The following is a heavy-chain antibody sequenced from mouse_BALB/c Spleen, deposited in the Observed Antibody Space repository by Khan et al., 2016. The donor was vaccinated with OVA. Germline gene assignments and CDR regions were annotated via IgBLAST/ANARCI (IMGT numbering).Heavy chain of an antibody. Sequence: QVQLQQPGAELARPGASVKLSYKASGYSFTDYYINWVKQRTGQGLEWIGEISPGSGDTYYTEKFKGKATLTADKSSSTAYMQLSSLTSEDSAVYFCARRNYFGYTFAYWGQGTLVTVSA. V-gene: IGHV1-77*01. J-gene: IGHJ3*01. CDR3: ARRNYFGYTFAY. CDR2: ISPGSGDT. D-gene: IGHD1-2*01. CDR1: GYSFTDYY.